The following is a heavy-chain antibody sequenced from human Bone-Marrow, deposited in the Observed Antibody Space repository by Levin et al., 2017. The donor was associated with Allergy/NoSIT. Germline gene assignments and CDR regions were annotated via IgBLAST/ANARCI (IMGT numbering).Heavy chain of an antibody. J-gene: IGHJ4*01. V-gene: IGHV3-30*03. D-gene: IGHD1-1*01. CDR2: LSYDGTTE. CDR1: GFTFENHG. CDR3: ARTAGNKCHNVEC. Sequence: PGGSLRLSCVGSGFTFENHGIHWVRQAPATGLEWVSVLSYDGTTEYYGDSVHGRFTMSRDNSKNTVYLQIERLRLDDTAVYYCARTAGNKCHNVECWGQGNLVTVSS.